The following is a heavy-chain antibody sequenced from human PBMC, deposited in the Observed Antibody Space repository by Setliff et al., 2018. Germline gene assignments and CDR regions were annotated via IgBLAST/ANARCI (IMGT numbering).Heavy chain of an antibody. CDR1: GGIFNSFS. J-gene: IGHJ6*03. CDR3: ALEYSNSSPTVYYYMDV. Sequence: ASVKVSCKASGGIFNSFSITWVRQAPGQGLEWMGRIIPLFETTNYVEKFQGRVTITADKSTSTAYMELSRLSSEDTAVYYCALEYSNSSPTVYYYMDVWGKGTTVTVSS. CDR2: IIPLFETT. V-gene: IGHV1-69*06. D-gene: IGHD6-6*01.